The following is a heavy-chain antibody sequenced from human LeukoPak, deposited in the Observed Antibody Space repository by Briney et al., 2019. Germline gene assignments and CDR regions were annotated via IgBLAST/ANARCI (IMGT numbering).Heavy chain of an antibody. V-gene: IGHV4-34*01. J-gene: IGHJ4*02. CDR2: INHSGST. D-gene: IGHD2-2*01. CDR3: ARGSLGGYCSSTSCPAFGY. CDR1: GGSSSGYY. Sequence: SETLSLTCAVYGGSSSGYYWSWIRQPPGKGLEWIGEINHSGSTNSTTSLKRRVTISVDTSKNQFSLKLSSVTAADTAVYYCARGSLGGYCSSTSCPAFGYWGQGTLVTVSS.